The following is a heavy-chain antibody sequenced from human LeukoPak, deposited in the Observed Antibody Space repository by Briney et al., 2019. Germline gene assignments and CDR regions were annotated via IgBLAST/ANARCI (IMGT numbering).Heavy chain of an antibody. CDR1: GGTFSSYA. D-gene: IGHD3-3*01. J-gene: IGHJ4*02. CDR2: IIPIFGTA. CDR3: ARGRDRTIFGVDSFDY. V-gene: IGHV1-69*13. Sequence: SVKVSCKASGGTFSSYAISWVRQAPGQGLEWIGGIIPIFGTANYAQKIQGRVTITADESTSTAYMELSSLRSEDTAVYYCARGRDRTIFGVDSFDYWGQGTLVTVSS.